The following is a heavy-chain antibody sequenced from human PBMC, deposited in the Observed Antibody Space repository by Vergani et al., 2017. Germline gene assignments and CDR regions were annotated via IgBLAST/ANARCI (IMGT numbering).Heavy chain of an antibody. J-gene: IGHJ5*02. D-gene: IGHD2-2*01. Sequence: QVQLVQSGAEVKKPGASVKVSCKASGYTFTSYAMHWVRQAPGQRLEWMGWINAGNGNTKYSQKFQGRVTITRETSASTAYMELSSLRSEDTAVYYCARDHLGYCSSTSCYGNNWFDPWGQGTLVTVSS. CDR2: INAGNGNT. V-gene: IGHV1-3*01. CDR1: GYTFTSYA. CDR3: ARDHLGYCSSTSCYGNNWFDP.